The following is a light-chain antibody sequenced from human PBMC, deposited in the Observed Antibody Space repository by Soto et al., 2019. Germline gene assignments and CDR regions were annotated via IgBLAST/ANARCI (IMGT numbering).Light chain of an antibody. J-gene: IGKJ4*01. CDR3: QQFSSYPLT. CDR1: QTVRNNY. Sequence: EFVLTQSPGTLSLSPGERATRSCRASQTVRNNYLAWYQQKPGQARRLLIYDASSRATGIPDRFSGGGSGTDFTLTISRLEPEDVAVYYCQQFSSYPLTFGGGTKVYIK. CDR2: DAS. V-gene: IGKV3-20*01.